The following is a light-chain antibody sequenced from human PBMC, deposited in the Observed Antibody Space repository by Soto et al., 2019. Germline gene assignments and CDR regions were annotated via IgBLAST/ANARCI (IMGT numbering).Light chain of an antibody. V-gene: IGKV3-11*01. CDR1: QSVRSY. CDR2: DAS. J-gene: IGKJ5*01. CDR3: QQRSNWIT. Sequence: IVLTQSPATRSLSPGERATLSCRASQSVRSYLAWYQQKPGQAPRLLIYDASNRATGIPARFSGSGSGTDFTLTISSLEPEDFAVYYCQQRSNWITFGQGTRLEIK.